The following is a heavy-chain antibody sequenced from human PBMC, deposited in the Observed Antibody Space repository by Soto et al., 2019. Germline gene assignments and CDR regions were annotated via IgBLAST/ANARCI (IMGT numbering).Heavy chain of an antibody. CDR2: INQDASEK. CDR1: GFDFSGYY. J-gene: IGHJ4*02. Sequence: EVQLVESGGGLVQAGGSLRLSCAASGFDFSGYYMSWVRQAPGKGLEWVAYINQDASEKYYVDSVEGRFTISRDNAKNSLSLQMNSLSAEATAVYYCTRERGIGSLGYYRYWGPGNLVTVSS. D-gene: IGHD3-22*01. CDR3: TRERGIGSLGYYRY. V-gene: IGHV3-7*01.